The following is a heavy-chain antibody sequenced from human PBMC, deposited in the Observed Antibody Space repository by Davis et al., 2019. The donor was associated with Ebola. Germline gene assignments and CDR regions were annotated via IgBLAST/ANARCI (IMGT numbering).Heavy chain of an antibody. CDR2: ISSSGSTI. CDR3: ASIKYSSSWYFWFDP. D-gene: IGHD6-13*01. V-gene: IGHV3-48*03. CDR1: GFTFSSYE. Sequence: GESLKISCAASGFTFSSYEMNWVRQAPGKGLEWVSYISSSGSTIYYADSVKGRFTISRDNAKNSLYLQMNSLRAEDTAVYYCASIKYSSSWYFWFDPWGQGTLVTVSS. J-gene: IGHJ5*02.